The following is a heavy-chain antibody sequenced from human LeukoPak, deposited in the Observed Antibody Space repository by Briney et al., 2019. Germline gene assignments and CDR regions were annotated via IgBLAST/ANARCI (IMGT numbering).Heavy chain of an antibody. J-gene: IGHJ4*02. CDR1: GGSISSGGYS. D-gene: IGHD6-19*01. V-gene: IGHV4-30-2*01. CDR3: ARHMGQWLLRGDFNH. Sequence: SETLSLTCAVSGGSISSGGYSWSWIRQPPGKGLEWNGEINHSGSTNYNPSLKSRVTISVDTSKNQFSLKLSSVTAADTAVYYCARHMGQWLLRGDFNHWGQGTLVTVSS. CDR2: INHSGST.